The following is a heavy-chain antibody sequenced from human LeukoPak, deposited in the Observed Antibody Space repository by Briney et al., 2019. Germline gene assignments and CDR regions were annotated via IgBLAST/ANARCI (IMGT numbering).Heavy chain of an antibody. D-gene: IGHD3-10*01. Sequence: ASVKVSCKASGYTFTSYYMHWVRQAPGQGLEWMGIINPSGGSTSYAQKFQGRVTMTRDTSTSTVYMELGSLRSEDTAVYYCARDLSPQFRITMVRGILGYWGQGTLVTVSS. CDR1: GYTFTSYY. V-gene: IGHV1-46*01. CDR2: INPSGGST. J-gene: IGHJ4*02. CDR3: ARDLSPQFRITMVRGILGY.